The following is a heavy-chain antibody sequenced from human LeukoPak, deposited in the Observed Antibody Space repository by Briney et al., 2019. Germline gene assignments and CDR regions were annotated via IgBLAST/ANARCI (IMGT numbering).Heavy chain of an antibody. Sequence: SETLSLTCDVYGGSFRGYYWTWIRQSPGKGLEWLGEFTHLETTNYNPSLKSQVTVSVDTSKNQFSLSLTSVTAADTAVYFCARGNRRLGYYGSGSRLPYDSWGQGTLVTVSS. V-gene: IGHV4-34*01. CDR1: GGSFRGYY. CDR3: ARGNRRLGYYGSGSRLPYDS. D-gene: IGHD3-10*01. CDR2: FTHLETT. J-gene: IGHJ5*02.